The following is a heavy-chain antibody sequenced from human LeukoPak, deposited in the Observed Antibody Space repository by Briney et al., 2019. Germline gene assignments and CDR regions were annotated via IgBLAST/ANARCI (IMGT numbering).Heavy chain of an antibody. CDR1: GFTFSSYS. CDR2: ITTGSSFL. J-gene: IGHJ6*03. CDR3: ARGVEQQLDYYCYYMDV. V-gene: IGHV3-21*01. Sequence: GGSLRLSCAASGFTFSSYSMNWVRQAPGKGLEWVSSITTGSSFLYYADSVKGRFTISRDNAKNSLYLQMNSLRAEDTAVYYCARGVEQQLDYYCYYMDVWGKGTTVTVSS. D-gene: IGHD6-13*01.